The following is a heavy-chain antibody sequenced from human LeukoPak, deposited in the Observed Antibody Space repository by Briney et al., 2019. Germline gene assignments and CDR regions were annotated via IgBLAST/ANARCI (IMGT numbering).Heavy chain of an antibody. D-gene: IGHD2-2*01. CDR3: ARVYQSAEYYFDY. Sequence: SETLSLTCTVSGVSIDSYYWSWLRQPPGKGLEGIGYIYYTGSTEYHPSLKSRVTISLATSKNQFSLKLTSVTAADTAVYYCARVYQSAEYYFDYWGQGNLVSVSS. V-gene: IGHV4-59*13. J-gene: IGHJ4*02. CDR1: GVSIDSYY. CDR2: IYYTGST.